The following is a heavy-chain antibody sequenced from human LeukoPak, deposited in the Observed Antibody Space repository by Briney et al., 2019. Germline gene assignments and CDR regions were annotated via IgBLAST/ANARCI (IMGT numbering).Heavy chain of an antibody. CDR1: GYTFTSYA. D-gene: IGHD2-2*01. V-gene: IGHV7-4-1*02. Sequence: ASVKVSCKASGYTFTSYAMNWVRQAPGQGLEWMGWINTNTGNPTYAQGFTGRFVFSLDTSVSTAYLQISSLKAEDTAVYYCAREERDIVVVPAAIGSDAFDIWGQGTMVTVSS. CDR3: AREERDIVVVPAAIGSDAFDI. CDR2: INTNTGNP. J-gene: IGHJ3*02.